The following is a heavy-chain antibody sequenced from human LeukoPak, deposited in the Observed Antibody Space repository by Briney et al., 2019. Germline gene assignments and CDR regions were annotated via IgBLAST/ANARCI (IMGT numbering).Heavy chain of an antibody. CDR2: IIPIFGTA. Sequence: SVKVSCKASGGTFSSYAISWVRQAPGQGLEWMGRIIPIFGTANYAQKFQGRVPITTDESTSTAYTELSSLRSEDTAVYYCARGIAVAKGWFDPWGQGTLVTVSS. CDR3: ARGIAVAKGWFDP. J-gene: IGHJ5*02. CDR1: GGTFSSYA. V-gene: IGHV1-69*05. D-gene: IGHD6-19*01.